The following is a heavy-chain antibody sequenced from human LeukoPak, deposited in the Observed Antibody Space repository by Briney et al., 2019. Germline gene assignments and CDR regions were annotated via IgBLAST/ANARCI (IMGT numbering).Heavy chain of an antibody. CDR1: GGAISSNY. Sequence: SETLSLTCTLSGGAISSNYWTWIRQPPGQGLEWPGYIYNSGSTNYNPSLKSRVTISVDTSKNQFSLKLNSVTVADTAVYYCVRHDLIGITGGNFDYWGQGTLVSVSS. V-gene: IGHV4-59*08. J-gene: IGHJ4*02. CDR3: VRHDLIGITGGNFDY. CDR2: IYNSGST. D-gene: IGHD1-14*01.